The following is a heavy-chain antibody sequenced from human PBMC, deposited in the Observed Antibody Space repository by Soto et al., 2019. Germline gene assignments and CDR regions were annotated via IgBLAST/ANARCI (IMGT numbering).Heavy chain of an antibody. CDR1: GYTFASYD. Sequence: QVQLEQSGAEVKTPGASVKVSCKASGYTFASYDINWVRQAPGQGLEWMAWMNPNSGNTNYAQKFQGRLTMTRDTALSIAHMELSGLRNEYTAVYYCARINGYNFNWLDSWGQGTLVIVSA. D-gene: IGHD1-20*01. CDR3: ARINGYNFNWLDS. CDR2: MNPNSGNT. V-gene: IGHV1-8*01. J-gene: IGHJ5*01.